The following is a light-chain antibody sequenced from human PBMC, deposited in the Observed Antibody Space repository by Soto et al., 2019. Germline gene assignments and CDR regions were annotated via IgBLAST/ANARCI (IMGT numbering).Light chain of an antibody. CDR2: GNS. J-gene: IGLJ1*01. V-gene: IGLV1-40*01. CDR3: QSYDSSLSGLV. CDR1: SSNIGAGYD. Sequence: QSVLTQPPSVSGXXXXRVTXSCTGSSSNIGAGYDVHWYQQLPGTAPKLLIYGNSNRPSGVPDRFSGSKSGTSASLAITGLQAEDEADYYCQSYDSSLSGLVFGTGTKLTVL.